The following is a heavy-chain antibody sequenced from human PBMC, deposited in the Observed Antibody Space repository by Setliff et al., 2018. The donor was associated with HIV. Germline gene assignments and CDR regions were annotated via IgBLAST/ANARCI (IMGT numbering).Heavy chain of an antibody. CDR1: KYTFTDYY. V-gene: IGHV1-69-2*01. D-gene: IGHD1-26*01. CDR2: VDPEDDKT. Sequence: ASVKVSCKASKYTFTDYYMHWVQQAPGKGLEWMGRVDPEDDKTIYAEKFQGRVTMTTATSSDTAYLYLSSLRSEDTAVYYCARPLNSYQWELQGYGMDVWGQGTTVTVSS. CDR3: ARPLNSYQWELQGYGMDV. J-gene: IGHJ6*02.